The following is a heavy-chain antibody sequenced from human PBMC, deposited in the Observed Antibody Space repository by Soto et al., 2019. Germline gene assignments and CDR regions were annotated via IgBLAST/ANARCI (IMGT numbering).Heavy chain of an antibody. J-gene: IGHJ6*03. CDR1: GYTFTSYD. D-gene: IGHD6-19*01. V-gene: IGHV1-8*01. Sequence: GASVKVSCKASGYTFTSYDINWVRQATGQGLEWMGWMNPNSGNTGYAQKFQGRVTMTRNTSISTAYMELSSLRSEDTAVYYCARGNLRPGWKRAYYYYMDVWGKGTTVTVSS. CDR3: ARGNLRPGWKRAYYYYMDV. CDR2: MNPNSGNT.